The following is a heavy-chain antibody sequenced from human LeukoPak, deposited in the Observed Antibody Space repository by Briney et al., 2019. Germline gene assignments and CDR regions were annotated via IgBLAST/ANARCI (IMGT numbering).Heavy chain of an antibody. J-gene: IGHJ4*02. D-gene: IGHD2-21*02. V-gene: IGHV3-11*06. CDR3: ARVAYCSGDCYHYFEY. CDR1: GFTFRDYY. Sequence: GGSLRLSCAASGFTFRDYYMSWIRQAPGKGLEWVSYISGASTFTNYADSVKGRFAISRDNAKNTLYLQLNSPRAEDTAVYYCARVAYCSGDCYHYFEYWGQGTLVTVSP. CDR2: ISGASTFT.